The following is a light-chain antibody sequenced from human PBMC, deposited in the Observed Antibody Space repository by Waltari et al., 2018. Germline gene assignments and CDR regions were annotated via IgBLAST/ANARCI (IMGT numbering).Light chain of an antibody. CDR1: QSISNC. Sequence: DILMTQSPSSLSASVGDRVTITCRASQSISNCLNWYQQKPGKAPNLLIYAASSLETGVPSRCSGSGPGTDFTLTISSLQPDDFGTYYCQQSYNTPPVTFGPGTKVDIK. CDR3: QQSYNTPPVT. J-gene: IGKJ1*01. CDR2: AAS. V-gene: IGKV1-39*01.